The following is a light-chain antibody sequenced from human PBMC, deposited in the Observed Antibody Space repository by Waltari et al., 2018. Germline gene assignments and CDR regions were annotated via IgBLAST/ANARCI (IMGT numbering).Light chain of an antibody. CDR1: QRVDRNY. Sequence: EIVLTQSPGALSLSPGESVTLSCRASQRVDRNYLAWYQQKPGQAPRLVIYGSLSRATGVPDRFSGSGSGTDFTLTIDRLEPEDFGVYYCQQYSSSPLTFGPGTTVDIK. J-gene: IGKJ3*01. CDR3: QQYSSSPLT. CDR2: GSL. V-gene: IGKV3-20*01.